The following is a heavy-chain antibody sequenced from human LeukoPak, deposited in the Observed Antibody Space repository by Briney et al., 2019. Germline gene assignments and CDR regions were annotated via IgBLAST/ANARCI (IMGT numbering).Heavy chain of an antibody. Sequence: SETLSLTCTVSGVSIGSHYWSWIRQSPGKGLEWIGCVYNSGTTVHNPSLTGRVTLSVDTSKNQYSLNLRSVTAADAAVYYCARDAYWGQGILVTVSS. J-gene: IGHJ4*02. CDR1: GVSIGSHY. V-gene: IGHV4-59*11. CDR2: VYNSGTT. CDR3: ARDAY.